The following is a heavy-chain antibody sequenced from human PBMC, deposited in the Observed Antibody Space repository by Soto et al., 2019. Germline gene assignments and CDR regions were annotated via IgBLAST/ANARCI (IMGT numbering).Heavy chain of an antibody. D-gene: IGHD3-22*01. CDR1: GVSINSRGAA. CDR2: VFWDDSP. V-gene: IGHV2-5*02. Sequence: QIPLKESGPSLAQPTQTLTMTGTFSGVSINSRGAAVACLRHPPGKAPEWLALVFWDDSPSSSPSLNTSLTIARDTSKNQVVITMTALALADTATYYCALSGWVLGPTMRVRTVPLDYWGQGALLTGSS. J-gene: IGHJ4*02. CDR3: ALSGWVLGPTMRVRTVPLDY.